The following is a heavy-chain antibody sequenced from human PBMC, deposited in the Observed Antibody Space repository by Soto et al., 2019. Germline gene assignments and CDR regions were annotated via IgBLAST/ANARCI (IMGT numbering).Heavy chain of an antibody. Sequence: GGSLRLSCAASGFTFSSYAMSWVRQAPGKGLEWVSAISGSGGSTYYADSVKGRFTISRDNSKNTLYLQMNSLRAEDTAVYYCAKGQTDSGYYSGFDYWGQGTLVTVSS. D-gene: IGHD3-22*01. CDR1: GFTFSSYA. CDR2: ISGSGGST. J-gene: IGHJ4*02. CDR3: AKGQTDSGYYSGFDY. V-gene: IGHV3-23*01.